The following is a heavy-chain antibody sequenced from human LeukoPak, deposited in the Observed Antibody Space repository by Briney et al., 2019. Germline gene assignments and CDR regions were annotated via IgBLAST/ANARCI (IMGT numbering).Heavy chain of an antibody. V-gene: IGHV5-51*01. CDR3: ARVRGRDGYNYFYYFDY. D-gene: IGHD5-24*01. CDR2: IYPGDSDT. J-gene: IGHJ4*02. CDR1: GYSFTSYW. Sequence: GASLQISCKGPGYSFTSYWIGWVRQLPGKGLEWMGIIYPGDSDTRYSPSFQGQVTISADKSISTAYLQWSSLKASDTAMCYCARVRGRDGYNYFYYFDYWGQGTLVTVSS.